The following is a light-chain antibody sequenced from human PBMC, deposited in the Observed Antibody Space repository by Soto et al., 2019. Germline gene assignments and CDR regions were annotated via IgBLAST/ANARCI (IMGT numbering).Light chain of an antibody. CDR2: AAS. V-gene: IGKV1-39*01. CDR3: QQSYSTTWT. Sequence: DIQMTQSPSSLSESAGDRVTITCRASQGISTYLNWYQQKPGKAPKLLIYAASSLQSGVPSRFSGSGSETDFTLTISSLQPEDFATYSCQQSYSTTWTFGQGTKVEIK. CDR1: QGISTY. J-gene: IGKJ1*01.